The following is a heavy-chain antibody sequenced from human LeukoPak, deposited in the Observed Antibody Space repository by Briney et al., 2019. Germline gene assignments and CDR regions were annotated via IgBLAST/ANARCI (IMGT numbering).Heavy chain of an antibody. D-gene: IGHD4-17*01. J-gene: IGHJ5*02. CDR3: ARHHFRTTVTTRDWFDP. V-gene: IGHV4-4*07. Sequence: SETLSLTCTVSGGSISSYYWSWIRQPAGKGLEWIGRIYTSGSINYNPSLKSRVTMSLDTSKNQFSLKLSSVTAADTAVYYCARHHFRTTVTTRDWFDPWGQGTLVTVSS. CDR1: GGSISSYY. CDR2: IYTSGSI.